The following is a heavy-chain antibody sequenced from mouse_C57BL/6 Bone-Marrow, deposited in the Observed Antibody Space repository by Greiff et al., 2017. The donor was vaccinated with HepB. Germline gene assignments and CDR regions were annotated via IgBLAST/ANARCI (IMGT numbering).Heavy chain of an antibody. CDR2: INPSNGGT. Sequence: VQLQQPGTELVKPGASVKLSCKASGYTFTSYWMHWVKQRPGQGLEWIGNINPSNGGTNYNEKFKSKATLTVDKSSSTAYMQLSSLTSEDSAVYYCARSTHTTVVAPRFDVWGTGTTVTVSS. D-gene: IGHD1-1*01. J-gene: IGHJ1*03. CDR3: ARSTHTTVVAPRFDV. V-gene: IGHV1-53*01. CDR1: GYTFTSYW.